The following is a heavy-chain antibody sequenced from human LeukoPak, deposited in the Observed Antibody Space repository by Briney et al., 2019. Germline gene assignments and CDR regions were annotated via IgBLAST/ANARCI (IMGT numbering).Heavy chain of an antibody. D-gene: IGHD2-2*01. Sequence: ASVKVSCKASGYTFTSYDINWVRQATGQGLEWMGWMNPNSGNTGYAQKFQGRVTMTRNTSISTAYMELSSLRSEDTAVYYCARRQGYCSSTSCPGYYFDYWGQGTLVTVSS. CDR3: ARRQGYCSSTSCPGYYFDY. CDR2: MNPNSGNT. CDR1: GYTFTSYD. J-gene: IGHJ4*02. V-gene: IGHV1-8*01.